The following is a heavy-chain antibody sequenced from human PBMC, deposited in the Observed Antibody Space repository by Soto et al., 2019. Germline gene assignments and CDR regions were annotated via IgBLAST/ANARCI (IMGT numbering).Heavy chain of an antibody. CDR3: ARDSQQWLVDFDY. CDR1: GYTFTSYG. J-gene: IGHJ4*02. V-gene: IGHV1-18*01. Sequence: QVPLVQSGAEVKKPGASVKVSCKASGYTFTSYGISWVRQAPGQGLERMGWISAYNGNTNYAQKLQGRVTMTTDTSTSRAYRELRSLRSDDTAVYYCARDSQQWLVDFDYWGQGTLVTVSS. D-gene: IGHD6-19*01. CDR2: ISAYNGNT.